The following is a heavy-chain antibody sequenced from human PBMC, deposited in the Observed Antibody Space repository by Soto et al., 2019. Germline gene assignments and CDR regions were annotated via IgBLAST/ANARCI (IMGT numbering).Heavy chain of an antibody. Sequence: GGSLRLSCAASGFVFSSNDIHWVRQAPGKGLEWVAFIWNDGSSDYYADSVEGRFTISRDNSRSTLYLQMNSLRAEDTAVYYCARGVRGTIAARRGGYYFDSWGQGTLVTVSS. J-gene: IGHJ4*02. V-gene: IGHV3-33*01. D-gene: IGHD6-6*01. CDR2: IWNDGSSD. CDR3: ARGVRGTIAARRGGYYFDS. CDR1: GFVFSSND.